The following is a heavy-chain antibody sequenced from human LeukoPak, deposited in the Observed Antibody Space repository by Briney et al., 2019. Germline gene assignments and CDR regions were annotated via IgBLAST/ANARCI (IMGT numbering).Heavy chain of an antibody. CDR1: GFTFSSYA. Sequence: GGSLRLSCAASGFTFSSYAMHWVRQAPGKGLEWVAVISYDGSNKYYADSVKGRFTISRDNSKNTLYLQMNSLRAEDTAVYYCASFDDDYYDYWGQGTLVTVSS. CDR2: ISYDGSNK. J-gene: IGHJ4*02. CDR3: ASFDDDYYDY. V-gene: IGHV3-30-3*01. D-gene: IGHD3-9*01.